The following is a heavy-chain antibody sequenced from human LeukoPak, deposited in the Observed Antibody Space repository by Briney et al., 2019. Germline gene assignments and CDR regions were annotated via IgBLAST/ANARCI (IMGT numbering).Heavy chain of an antibody. CDR3: AREGSGRAFDY. D-gene: IGHD1-26*01. J-gene: IGHJ4*02. Sequence: GRSLRLSCAASGFTFSSYAMHWVRQAPGKGLEWVAVISYDGSNKYYADSVKGRFTISRDNSKNTLYLQMNSLRAEDTVVYYCAREGSGRAFDYWGQGTLVTVSS. CDR1: GFTFSSYA. CDR2: ISYDGSNK. V-gene: IGHV3-30-3*01.